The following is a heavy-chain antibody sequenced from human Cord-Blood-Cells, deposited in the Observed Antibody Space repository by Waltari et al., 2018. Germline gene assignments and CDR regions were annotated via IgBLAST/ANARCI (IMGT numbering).Heavy chain of an antibody. V-gene: IGHV3-7*01. CDR2: RKQDGSEK. CDR1: GFTFSSYW. CDR3: ARDTWFGELFDY. Sequence: EVQLVESGGGLVQPGGSLRLSCAASGFTFSSYWMSWVRQAPGKGLEWVANRKQDGSEKYYVDSVKGRVTISRDNAKNSLYLKMNSLRAEDTAVYYRARDTWFGELFDYWGQGTLVTVSS. D-gene: IGHD3-10*01. J-gene: IGHJ4*02.